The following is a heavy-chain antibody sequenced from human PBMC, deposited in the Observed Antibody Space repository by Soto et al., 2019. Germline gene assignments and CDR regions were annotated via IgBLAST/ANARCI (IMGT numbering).Heavy chain of an antibody. Sequence: VQMVESGGGVVQPGRSLRLSCAASAFTFPSYSMHWVRQAPGKGLEWVSVISSDGRKRYYAGSVKGRFTISRDNSNNTLFLQMNNLRVEDTAVYYCAKASCNYTNCYDIGRHWGRGTLVTVSS. D-gene: IGHD3-3*01. CDR3: AKASCNYTNCYDIGRH. CDR2: ISSDGRKR. V-gene: IGHV3-30*04. J-gene: IGHJ4*02. CDR1: AFTFPSYS.